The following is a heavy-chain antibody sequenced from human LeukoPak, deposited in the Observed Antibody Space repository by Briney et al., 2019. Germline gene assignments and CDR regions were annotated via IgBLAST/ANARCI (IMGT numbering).Heavy chain of an antibody. CDR3: ARQNKLTVTNENWFDH. CDR2: INHSGST. Sequence: SETLSLTCAVYGGSFSGYYWSWIRQPPGKGLEWIGEINHSGSTNYNPSLKSRVTISVDTSKNQFSLKLSSVTAADTAVYYCARQNKLTVTNENWFDHWGQGTLVTVSS. V-gene: IGHV4-34*01. J-gene: IGHJ5*02. CDR1: GGSFSGYY. D-gene: IGHD4-17*01.